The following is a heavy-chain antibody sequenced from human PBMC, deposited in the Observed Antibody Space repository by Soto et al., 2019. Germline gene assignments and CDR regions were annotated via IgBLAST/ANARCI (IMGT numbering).Heavy chain of an antibody. CDR2: IYYSGST. CDR1: GGSISSGGYY. D-gene: IGHD3-10*01. CDR3: ARLSMAYHEPPDY. J-gene: IGHJ4*02. Sequence: SETLSLTCTVSGGSISSGGYYWSWIRQHPGKGLEWIGYIYYSGSTYYNPSLKSRVTISVDTSKNQFSLKLSSVAAADTAVYYCARLSMAYHEPPDYWGQGTLGTVSS. V-gene: IGHV4-31*03.